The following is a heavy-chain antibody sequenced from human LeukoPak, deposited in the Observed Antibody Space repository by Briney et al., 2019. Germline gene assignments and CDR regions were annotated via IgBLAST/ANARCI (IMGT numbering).Heavy chain of an antibody. D-gene: IGHD6-19*01. J-gene: IGHJ6*02. Sequence: ASVKVSCKASGYTFTGYYMHWVRQAPGQGLEWMGWINPNSGGTNYAQKFQGRVTMTRDTSISTAYMELSRLRSDDTAVYYCATGYSSGRYAPDYYGMDVWGQGTTVTVSS. CDR3: ATGYSSGRYAPDYYGMDV. V-gene: IGHV1-2*02. CDR2: INPNSGGT. CDR1: GYTFTGYY.